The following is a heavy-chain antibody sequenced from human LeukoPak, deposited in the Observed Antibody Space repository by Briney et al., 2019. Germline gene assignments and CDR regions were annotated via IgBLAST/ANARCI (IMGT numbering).Heavy chain of an antibody. D-gene: IGHD6-19*01. CDR1: GFTFSSYS. J-gene: IGHJ4*02. CDR3: ARHAHSSGWYIDY. CDR2: ISSSSSYI. V-gene: IGHV3-21*01. Sequence: GGSLRLSCAASGFTFSSYSMNWVRQAPGKGLEWVSSISSSSSYIYYADSVKGRFTISRDNSKNTLYLQMNSLRAEDTAVYYCARHAHSSGWYIDYWGQGTLVTVSS.